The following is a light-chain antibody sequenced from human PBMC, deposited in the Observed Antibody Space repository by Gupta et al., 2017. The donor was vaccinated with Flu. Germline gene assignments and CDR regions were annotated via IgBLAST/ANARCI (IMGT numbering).Light chain of an antibody. Sequence: CTGISNDMFYYDYVSRYQQRPGNAPELLIFEVSRRPSGISDRFSGSKSGNTASLTISGLLSEEEAYYYCSSYTNSNAVVVFGGGTRLTVL. CDR1: SNDMFYYDY. V-gene: IGLV2-14*01. CDR2: EVS. J-gene: IGLJ2*01. CDR3: SSYTNSNAVVV.